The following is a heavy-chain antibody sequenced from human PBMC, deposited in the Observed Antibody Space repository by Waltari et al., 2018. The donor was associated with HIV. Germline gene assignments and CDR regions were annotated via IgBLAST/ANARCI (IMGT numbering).Heavy chain of an antibody. J-gene: IGHJ4*02. CDR1: GFTFSSYA. V-gene: IGHV3-23*01. CDR3: TRGADTLSSGSHDY. Sequence: EVQLLESGGGLVQPGGSLRLSCGASGFTFSSYAMSWVRQAPGKGLEWVSDISGSGLSTQYTDSVKGRFTISRDTSTTTLYLQMNNLRAEDTALYYCTRGADTLSSGSHDYWGQGTLVTVSS. D-gene: IGHD6-19*01. CDR2: ISGSGLST.